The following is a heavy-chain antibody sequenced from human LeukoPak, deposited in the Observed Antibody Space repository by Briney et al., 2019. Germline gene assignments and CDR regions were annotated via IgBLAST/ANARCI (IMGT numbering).Heavy chain of an antibody. J-gene: IGHJ6*03. CDR3: AKERTGRYYHMDV. D-gene: IGHD1/OR15-1a*01. CDR2: IWYDGSNK. Sequence: PGGSLRLSCAASGFTFSSYGMRWVRQAPGKGLEWVAVIWYDGSNKYYADSVKGRFTISRDNSKNTLYLQMNSLRAEDTAVYYCAKERTGRYYHMDVWGKGTTVTVSS. CDR1: GFTFSSYG. V-gene: IGHV3-33*06.